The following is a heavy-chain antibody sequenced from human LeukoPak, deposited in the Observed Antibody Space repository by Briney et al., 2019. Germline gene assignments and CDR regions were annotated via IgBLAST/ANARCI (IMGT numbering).Heavy chain of an antibody. Sequence: GGSLRLSCAASGFTFYDYAMHWVRQAPGKGLEWVSGISWNSGSIGYADSVKGRFTISRDNAKNSLYLQMNSLRAEDTALYYCAKGDGYCSSTSCPTTVDAFDIWGQGTMVTVSS. CDR3: AKGDGYCSSTSCPTTVDAFDI. J-gene: IGHJ3*02. V-gene: IGHV3-9*01. D-gene: IGHD2-2*01. CDR1: GFTFYDYA. CDR2: ISWNSGSI.